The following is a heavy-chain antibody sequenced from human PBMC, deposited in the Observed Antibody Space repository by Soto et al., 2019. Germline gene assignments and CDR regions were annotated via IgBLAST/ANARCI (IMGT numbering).Heavy chain of an antibody. CDR1: GFTFSSYA. V-gene: IGHV3-64*01. CDR2: ISSNGGST. CDR3: ARDGIRPFSGDFDWLLNSHAFDI. D-gene: IGHD3-9*01. J-gene: IGHJ3*02. Sequence: EVQLVESGGGLVQPGGSLRLSCAASGFTFSSYAMHWVRQAPGKGLEYVSAISSNGGSTYYANSVKGRFTISRDNSKNTLYLKMGSLRAEDMAVYYCARDGIRPFSGDFDWLLNSHAFDIWGQGTMVTVSS.